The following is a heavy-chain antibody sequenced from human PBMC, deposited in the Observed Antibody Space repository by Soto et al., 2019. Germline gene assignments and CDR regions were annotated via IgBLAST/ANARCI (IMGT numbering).Heavy chain of an antibody. J-gene: IGHJ4*02. CDR3: ARDYRGSVKRYYFDY. D-gene: IGHD3-10*01. V-gene: IGHV4-4*07. CDR2: IYTSGST. CDR1: GVSISSYY. Sequence: SETLSLTCTVSGVSISSYYWSWIRQPAGKGLEWIGRIYTSGSTNYNPSLKSRVTMSVDTSKNQFSLKLSSVTAADTAVYYCARDYRGSVKRYYFDYWGQATLVNVSS.